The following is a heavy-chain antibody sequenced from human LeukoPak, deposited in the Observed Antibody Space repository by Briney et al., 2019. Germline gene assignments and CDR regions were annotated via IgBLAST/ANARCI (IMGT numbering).Heavy chain of an antibody. CDR2: ISSSSSTI. CDR1: GFTFGSYS. V-gene: IGHV3-48*01. D-gene: IGHD1-26*01. J-gene: IGHJ6*03. Sequence: GGSLRLSCAASGFTFGSYSMNWVRQAPGKGLEWVSYISSSSSTIYYADSVKGRFTISRDNAKNSLYLQMNSLRAEDTAVYYCARDPYSGTYGDTYYYMDVWGKGTTVTISS. CDR3: ARDPYSGTYGDTYYYMDV.